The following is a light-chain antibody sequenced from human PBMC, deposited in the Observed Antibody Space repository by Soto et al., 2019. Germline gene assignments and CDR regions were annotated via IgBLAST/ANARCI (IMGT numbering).Light chain of an antibody. CDR2: GAS. CDR3: QQYGSSPGT. CDR1: QIVTSRY. J-gene: IGKJ1*01. Sequence: EIVLTQSPGTLALSPWERATLFCRASQIVTSRYLAWYQQKPGQAPRLLIFGASIRDTGIPDRFSGSGSGTDFTLTISRLESEDFAVYYCQQYGSSPGTFGQGTKVDIK. V-gene: IGKV3-20*01.